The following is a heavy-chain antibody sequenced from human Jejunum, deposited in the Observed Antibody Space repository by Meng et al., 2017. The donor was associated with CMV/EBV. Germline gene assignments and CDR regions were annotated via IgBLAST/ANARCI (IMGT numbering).Heavy chain of an antibody. CDR1: GGSFSTYT. CDR2: LIPVLNKA. CDR3: ARGRGNQPLFDF. V-gene: IGHV1-69*10. J-gene: IGHJ4*02. Sequence: QVQLVQSGAEVKKPGSSVKVACKTSGGSFSTYTFSWGRHAPGQGLEWMGGLIPVLNKAKSAPRFQGRVTFTADETTTTAYMELSSLTFEDTAVYFCARGRGNQPLFDFWGQGTLVTVSS. D-gene: IGHD2/OR15-2a*01.